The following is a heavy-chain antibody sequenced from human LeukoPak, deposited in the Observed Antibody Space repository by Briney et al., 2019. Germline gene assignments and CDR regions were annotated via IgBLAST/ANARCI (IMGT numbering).Heavy chain of an antibody. CDR3: AKGVRWAKTVVAADAFDI. J-gene: IGHJ3*02. Sequence: GGSLRLSCAASGFTFSSYAMSWVRQAPGKGLEWVSAISGSGGSTYYADSVKGRFTISRDNSKNTLYLQMNSLRAEDTAIYYCAKGVRWAKTVVAADAFDIWGQGTMVTVSS. CDR2: ISGSGGST. V-gene: IGHV3-23*01. D-gene: IGHD2-15*01. CDR1: GFTFSSYA.